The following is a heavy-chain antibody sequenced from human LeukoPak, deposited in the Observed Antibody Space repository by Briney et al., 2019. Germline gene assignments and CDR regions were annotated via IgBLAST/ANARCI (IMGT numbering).Heavy chain of an antibody. V-gene: IGHV1-58*02. J-gene: IGHJ6*03. CDR2: TVVGSGNT. CDR1: GFTFTSSA. CDR3: AALRDDFWSGYAMDV. D-gene: IGHD3-3*01. Sequence: TSVKFSCKASGFTFTSSAMQWVRQARGQRLEWIGRTVVGSGNTNYAKKFQERVTITRDMSTSTAYMELSSLRSEDTAVYYCAALRDDFWSGYAMDVWGKGTTVTVSS.